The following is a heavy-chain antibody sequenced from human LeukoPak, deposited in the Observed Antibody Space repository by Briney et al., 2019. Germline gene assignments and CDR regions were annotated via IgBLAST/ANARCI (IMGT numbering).Heavy chain of an antibody. D-gene: IGHD4-23*01. Sequence: SETLSLTCAVYGGSFSGYYWSWIRQPPGKGLEWIGEINHSGSTNYNPSLKSRVTISVDTSKNQFSLKLSSVTAADTAVYYCARRKRGLRWSRYFDYWSQGTLVTVSS. CDR1: GGSFSGYY. CDR3: ARRKRGLRWSRYFDY. CDR2: INHSGST. J-gene: IGHJ4*02. V-gene: IGHV4-34*01.